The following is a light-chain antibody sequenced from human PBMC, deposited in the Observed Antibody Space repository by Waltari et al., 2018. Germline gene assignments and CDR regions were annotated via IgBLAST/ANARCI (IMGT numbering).Light chain of an antibody. J-gene: IGKJ3*01. CDR2: VAS. Sequence: DIQLTQSPSSLSASVGDTVTISCRASQDISTDLDWFQQIPGKAPNLLIYVASTLESGVPFRFSGSGSGTEFTLTISSLRPEDFAIYYCLQYNTYPFTFGPGTKLDIK. CDR3: LQYNTYPFT. V-gene: IGKV1-17*01. CDR1: QDISTD.